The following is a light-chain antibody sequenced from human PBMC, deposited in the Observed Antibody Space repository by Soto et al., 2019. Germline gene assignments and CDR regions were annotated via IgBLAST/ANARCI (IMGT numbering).Light chain of an antibody. J-gene: IGLJ1*01. Sequence: QSALTQPASVSGSPGQTITISCTGTSSDVGGYKYVSWYQQYPGKAPKLMMYEVSNRPSGVSNRFSGSKSGNTASLTISGLQAEDETDYYCTSYTTRSPCFFGTGTKGTVL. CDR1: SSDVGGYKY. V-gene: IGLV2-14*01. CDR2: EVS. CDR3: TSYTTRSPCF.